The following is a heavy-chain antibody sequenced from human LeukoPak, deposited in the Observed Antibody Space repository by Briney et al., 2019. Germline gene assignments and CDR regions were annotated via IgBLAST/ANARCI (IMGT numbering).Heavy chain of an antibody. J-gene: IGHJ4*02. CDR2: MNPNSGNT. CDR3: ARVLGSISH. D-gene: IGHD1-1*01. V-gene: IGHV1-8*01. CDR1: EYTFTTCD. Sequence: GASGTVSFTSSEYTFTTCDINWVRQATGQGLGGMGWMNPNSGNTGFAHKFQGRVTMTRDTSINTAYMELSSLRSEDTAVYYCARVLGSISHWGQGTLVTVSS.